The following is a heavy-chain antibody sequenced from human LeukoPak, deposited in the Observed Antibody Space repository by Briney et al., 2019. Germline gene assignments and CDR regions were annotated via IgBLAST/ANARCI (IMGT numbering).Heavy chain of an antibody. V-gene: IGHV4-59*08. D-gene: IGHD3-10*01. CDR1: GGSISSYY. J-gene: IGHJ4*02. CDR2: IYYSGST. Sequence: PSETLSLTCTVSGGSISSYYWSWIRQPPGKGLECIGYIYYSGSTSYNPSLKSRVTISVDTSKNQFSLKLSSVTAADTAVYYCARHDYGSGSYYIGYWGQGTLVTVSS. CDR3: ARHDYGSGSYYIGY.